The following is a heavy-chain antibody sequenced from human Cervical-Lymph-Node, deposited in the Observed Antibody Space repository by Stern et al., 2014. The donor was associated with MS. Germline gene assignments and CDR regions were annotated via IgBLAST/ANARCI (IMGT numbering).Heavy chain of an antibody. CDR2: IYPGDSES. V-gene: IGHV5-51*01. CDR1: GYTFATYW. Sequence: VQLVQSGAEVKKPGESLKISCKGSGYTFATYWIGWVRQMPGKGLEWMGIIYPGDSESRYSPFFQGRVTMSVDKSTNTAHLEWSSLKASDTAMYYCARHENSGWYYFEEYFKYWGQGTLVTVSS. J-gene: IGHJ1*01. D-gene: IGHD6-19*01. CDR3: ARHENSGWYYFEEYFKY.